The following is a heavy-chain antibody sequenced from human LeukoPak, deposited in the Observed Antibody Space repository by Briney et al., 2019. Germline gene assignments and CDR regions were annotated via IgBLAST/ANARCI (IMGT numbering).Heavy chain of an antibody. CDR3: ARSRGRNTAMVTFFDY. CDR2: MYDSGRT. J-gene: IGHJ4*02. V-gene: IGHV4-59*08. CDR1: GGSFSGYY. Sequence: SETLSLTCAVYGGSFSGYYWSWIRQPPGKGLEWIGYMYDSGRTNYNPSLRSRVTISEDTSKNQFSLKLSSVTAADTAVYYCARSRGRNTAMVTFFDYWGQGTLVTVSS. D-gene: IGHD5-18*01.